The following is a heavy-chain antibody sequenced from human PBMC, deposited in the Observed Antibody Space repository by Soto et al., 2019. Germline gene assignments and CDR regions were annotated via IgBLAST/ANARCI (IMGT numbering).Heavy chain of an antibody. Sequence: GASVKVSCKASGFTFTSSAMQWVRQARGQRLEWIGWIVVGSGNTNYAQKFQERVTITRDMSTSTAYMELSSLRSEDTAVYYCAARTHCSSTSCYRLVDYWGQGTLVTVSS. CDR2: IVVGSGNT. CDR1: GFTFTSSA. J-gene: IGHJ4*02. D-gene: IGHD2-2*01. CDR3: AARTHCSSTSCYRLVDY. V-gene: IGHV1-58*02.